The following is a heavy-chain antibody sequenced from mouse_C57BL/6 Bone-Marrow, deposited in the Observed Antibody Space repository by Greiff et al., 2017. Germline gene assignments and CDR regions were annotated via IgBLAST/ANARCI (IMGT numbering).Heavy chain of an antibody. Sequence: EVKLVESGAELVKPGASVKLSCTASGFNIKDYYMHWVKQRTEQGLEWIGRIDPEDGETKYAPKFPGEATITADTSSNTAYLQLSSLTSEDTAVYYCARPCYDYGTIYAMDYWCQGTSGTVSS. CDR3: ARPCYDYGTIYAMDY. CDR2: IDPEDGET. D-gene: IGHD2-4*01. V-gene: IGHV14-2*01. CDR1: GFNIKDYY. J-gene: IGHJ4*01.